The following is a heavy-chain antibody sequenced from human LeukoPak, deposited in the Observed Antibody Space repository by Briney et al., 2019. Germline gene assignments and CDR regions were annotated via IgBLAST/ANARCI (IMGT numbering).Heavy chain of an antibody. J-gene: IGHJ5*02. CDR2: INPSGGST. Sequence: ASVKVSCKASGGTFISYAISWVRQAPGQGLEWMGIINPSGGSTSYAQKFQGRVTMTRDTSTSTVYMELSSLRSEDTAVYYCARDGCSGGSCYGWFDPWGQGTLVTVSS. CDR3: ARDGCSGGSCYGWFDP. V-gene: IGHV1-46*01. CDR1: GGTFISYA. D-gene: IGHD2-15*01.